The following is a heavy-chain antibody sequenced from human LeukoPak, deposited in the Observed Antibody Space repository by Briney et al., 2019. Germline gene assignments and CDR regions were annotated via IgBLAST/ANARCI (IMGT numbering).Heavy chain of an antibody. Sequence: ASVKVSCKASGYTFSSYGISWVRQAPGQGLEWMGWISGYNDNTKYYAQKLQGRVTMTRDTSISTAYMELSRLRSGDTAMYYCARDSDSGTSWTNWFDPWGQGTLVTVSS. J-gene: IGHJ5*02. CDR2: ISGYNDNT. V-gene: IGHV1-18*01. CDR1: GYTFSSYG. CDR3: ARDSDSGTSWTNWFDP. D-gene: IGHD1-26*01.